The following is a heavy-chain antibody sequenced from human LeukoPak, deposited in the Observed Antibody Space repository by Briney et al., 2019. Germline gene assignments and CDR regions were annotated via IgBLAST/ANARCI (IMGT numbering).Heavy chain of an antibody. CDR1: GFTFSSYS. CDR2: ISSSSSYI. V-gene: IGHV3-21*01. D-gene: IGHD3-22*01. J-gene: IGHJ4*02. CDR3: AWFTTTHPSGVDY. Sequence: GRSLRLSCAASGFTFSSYSMDWVRQAPGKGLEWVSSISSSSSYIYYADSVKGRFTISRDNAKNSLYLQMNSLRAEDTAVYYCAWFTTTHPSGVDYWGQGTLVTVSS.